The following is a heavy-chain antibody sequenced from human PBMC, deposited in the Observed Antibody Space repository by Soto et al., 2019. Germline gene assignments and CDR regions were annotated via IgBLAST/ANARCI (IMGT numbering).Heavy chain of an antibody. CDR3: AREGQVYYGSGSPFDY. Sequence: GVLRLSCAASGFTFSDYYMSWIRQAPGKGLEWVSYISSSSSYTNYADSVKGRFTISRDNAKNSLYLQMNSLRAEDTAVYYCAREGQVYYGSGSPFDYWGQGTLVTVS. J-gene: IGHJ4*02. CDR1: GFTFSDYY. V-gene: IGHV3-11*05. D-gene: IGHD3-10*01. CDR2: ISSSSSYT.